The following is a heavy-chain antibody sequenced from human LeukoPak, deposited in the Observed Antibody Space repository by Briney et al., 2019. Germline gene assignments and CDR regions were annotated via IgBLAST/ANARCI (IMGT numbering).Heavy chain of an antibody. D-gene: IGHD3-3*01. CDR1: GGSISSHY. Sequence: SETLSLTCTVSGGSISSHYWSWIRQPPGKGLEWIGYIYYSGSTNYNPSLKSRVTISVDTSKNQFSLKLSSVTAADTAVYYCARVYYDFWSGYSFYFDYWGQGALVTVSS. V-gene: IGHV4-59*11. CDR3: ARVYYDFWSGYSFYFDY. CDR2: IYYSGST. J-gene: IGHJ4*02.